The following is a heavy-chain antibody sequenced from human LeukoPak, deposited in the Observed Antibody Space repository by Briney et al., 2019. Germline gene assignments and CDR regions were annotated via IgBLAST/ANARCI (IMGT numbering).Heavy chain of an antibody. J-gene: IGHJ4*02. CDR1: GYTFTSHV. V-gene: IGHV1-18*01. D-gene: IGHD2-15*01. CDR3: ARGPYCSGGSCYSQYFDY. Sequence: GASVKVSCKTSGYTFTSHVTSWVRQPRGQGLEWMEWISASYDDTRFAQRLQGRVSMTTDTSTNTAYMDLTSLTSDDTAVYYCARGPYCSGGSCYSQYFDYWGQGTLVTVSS. CDR2: ISASYDDT.